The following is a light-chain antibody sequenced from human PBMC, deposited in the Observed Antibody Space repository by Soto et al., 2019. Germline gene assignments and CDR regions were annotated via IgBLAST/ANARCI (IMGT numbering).Light chain of an antibody. CDR1: QSISRY. J-gene: IGKJ5*01. Sequence: DIQMTQSRSSLSASVGARVTITCRASQSISRYLNWYQQKQGKAPKLLIYVASSLQSEVPSRFSGSGYGTDFTLTITSLQTEDFATYYCQQSYGTPITFGQGTRLEIK. CDR2: VAS. CDR3: QQSYGTPIT. V-gene: IGKV1-39*01.